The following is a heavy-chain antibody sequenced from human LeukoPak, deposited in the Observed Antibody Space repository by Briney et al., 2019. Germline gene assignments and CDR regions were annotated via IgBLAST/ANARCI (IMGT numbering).Heavy chain of an antibody. Sequence: SETLSLTCSVSGRCMRSPTFYWAWIRQPPGEGLDWIGNIYYRESTYYNPSLHSRVTISVDTSKNQFSLKLTSVTAADKAVYYCASMSRGVILGPNYYSYYMDVWGKGATVIVSS. CDR1: GRCMRSPTFY. V-gene: IGHV4-39*01. CDR3: ASMSRGVILGPNYYSYYMDV. D-gene: IGHD3-10*01. J-gene: IGHJ6*03. CDR2: IYYREST.